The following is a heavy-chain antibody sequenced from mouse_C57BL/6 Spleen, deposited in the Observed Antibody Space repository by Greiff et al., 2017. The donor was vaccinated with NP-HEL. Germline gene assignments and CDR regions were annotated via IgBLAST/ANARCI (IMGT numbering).Heavy chain of an antibody. CDR1: GYTFTDYY. D-gene: IGHD2-1*01. CDR3: AREGGNYAVYFDY. Sequence: VQLQQSGAELVRPGASVKLSCKASGYTFTDYYINWVKQRPGQGLEWIARIYPGSGNTYYNEKFKGKATLTAEKSSSTAYMQLSSLTSEDSAVYFCAREGGNYAVYFDYWGQGTTLTVSS. J-gene: IGHJ2*01. V-gene: IGHV1-76*01. CDR2: IYPGSGNT.